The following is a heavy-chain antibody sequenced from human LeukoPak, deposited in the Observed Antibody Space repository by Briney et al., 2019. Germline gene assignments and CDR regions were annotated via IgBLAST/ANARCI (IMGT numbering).Heavy chain of an antibody. J-gene: IGHJ3*02. CDR3: ASPLWSGYYAAFDI. Sequence: SVKVSCKASGGTFSSYAISWVRQAPGQGLEWMGGIIPIFGTANYAQKFQGRVTITADESTSTAYMELSSLRSEDTAVYYCASPLWSGYYAAFDIWGQGTMVTVSS. CDR1: GGTFSSYA. D-gene: IGHD3-3*01. CDR2: IIPIFGTA. V-gene: IGHV1-69*13.